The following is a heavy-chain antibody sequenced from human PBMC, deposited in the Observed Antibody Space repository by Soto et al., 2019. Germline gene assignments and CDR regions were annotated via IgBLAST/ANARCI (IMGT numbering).Heavy chain of an antibody. CDR1: GYTFTSYA. J-gene: IGHJ4*02. CDR2: INAGNGNT. Sequence: QVQLVQSGAEVKKPGASVKVSCKASGYTFTSYAMHWVRQAPGQRLEWMGWINAGNGNTKYSQKFQGRVTITRDTSASTAYMELSSLRSEDTAVYYCALAYCGGDSSFLCPYWGQGTLVTVSS. CDR3: ALAYCGGDSSFLCPY. D-gene: IGHD2-21*01. V-gene: IGHV1-3*01.